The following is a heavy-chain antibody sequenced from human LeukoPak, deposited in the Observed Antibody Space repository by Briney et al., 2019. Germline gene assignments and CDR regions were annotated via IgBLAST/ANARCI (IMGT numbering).Heavy chain of an antibody. CDR2: IRYDGSNK. J-gene: IGHJ6*03. CDR1: GFTFSSYG. Sequence: GGSLRLSCAASGFTFSSYGMHWGRQAPGKGLEWVAFIRYDGSNKYYADSVKGRFTISRDNSKNTLYLQMNSLRAEDTAVYYCAKTKFDYSNYAANMDVWGKGTTVTVSS. CDR3: AKTKFDYSNYAANMDV. D-gene: IGHD4-11*01. V-gene: IGHV3-30*02.